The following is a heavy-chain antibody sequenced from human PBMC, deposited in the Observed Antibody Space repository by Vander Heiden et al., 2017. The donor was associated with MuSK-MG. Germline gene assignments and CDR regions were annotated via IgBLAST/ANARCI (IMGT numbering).Heavy chain of an antibody. J-gene: IGHJ3*02. CDR1: GGTFSSYA. CDR2: IIPIFGTA. CDR3: ASYHCSSTSCYGDAAFDI. D-gene: IGHD2-2*01. Sequence: QVQLVQSGAEVKKPGSSVKVSCKASGGTFSSYAIRWVRQAPGQGLEWMGGIIPIFGTANYAQKFQGRVTITADESTSTAYMELSSLRSEDTAVYYCASYHCSSTSCYGDAAFDIWGQGTMVTVSS. V-gene: IGHV1-69*01.